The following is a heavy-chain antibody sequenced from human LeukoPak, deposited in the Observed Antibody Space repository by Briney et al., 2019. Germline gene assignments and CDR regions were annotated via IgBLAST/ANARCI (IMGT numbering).Heavy chain of an antibody. D-gene: IGHD3-22*01. CDR3: AKDLVSYDSSGYPDY. CDR2: ISYDGSNK. Sequence: PGRSLRLSCAASGFTFSSYGMHWVRQAPGKGLEWVAVISYDGSNKYYADSVKGRFTISRDNSKNTLYLQMNSLRAEDTAVYYCAKDLVSYDSSGYPDYWGQGTLVTVSS. CDR1: GFTFSSYG. V-gene: IGHV3-30*18. J-gene: IGHJ4*02.